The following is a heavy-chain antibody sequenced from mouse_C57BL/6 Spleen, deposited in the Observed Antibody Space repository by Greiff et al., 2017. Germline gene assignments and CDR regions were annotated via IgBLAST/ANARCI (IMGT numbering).Heavy chain of an antibody. D-gene: IGHD2-3*01. V-gene: IGHV5-16*01. CDR3: ARGDGYYLFAY. CDR1: GFTFSDYY. Sequence: EVQVVESEGGLVQPGSSMKLSCTASGFTFSDYYMAWVRQVPEKGLEWVANINYDGSSTYYLDSLKSRFIISRDNAKNILYLQMSSLKSEDTATYYCARGDGYYLFAYWGQGTLVTVSA. J-gene: IGHJ3*01. CDR2: INYDGSST.